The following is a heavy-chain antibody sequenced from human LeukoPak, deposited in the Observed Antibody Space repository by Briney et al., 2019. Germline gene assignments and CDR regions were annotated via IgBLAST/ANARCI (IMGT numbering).Heavy chain of an antibody. CDR3: ARGTTALMDV. Sequence: GGSLRLSCAASGFTFSSYSMLWVRQAPGKGLEWVSYISSSSSTIYYADSVKGRFTISRDNAKNSLYLQMNTLRAEDTAVYYCARGTTALMDVWGKGTTVTVSS. CDR2: ISSSSSTI. V-gene: IGHV3-48*01. CDR1: GFTFSSYS. J-gene: IGHJ6*03. D-gene: IGHD2-21*02.